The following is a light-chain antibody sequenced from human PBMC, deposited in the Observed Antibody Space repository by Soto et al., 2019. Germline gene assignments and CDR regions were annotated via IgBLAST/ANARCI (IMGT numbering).Light chain of an antibody. Sequence: EILMTQSPATLSVSPVEGATLSCRASQGIGDTLAWYQQKPGQAPRLLIYDASSRATGIPDRFSGSGSGTDFTLTIVRLEPEDFAVYYCQQYGTSPRTFGQGTKVDIK. CDR1: QGIGDT. J-gene: IGKJ1*01. CDR2: DAS. CDR3: QQYGTSPRT. V-gene: IGKV3-20*01.